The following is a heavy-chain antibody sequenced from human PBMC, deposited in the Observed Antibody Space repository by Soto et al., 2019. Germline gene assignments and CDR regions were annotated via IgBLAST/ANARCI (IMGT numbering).Heavy chain of an antibody. CDR3: ARQNFWSGYGGLDY. J-gene: IGHJ4*02. V-gene: IGHV4-34*01. Sequence: SETLSLTCAVYGGSFSGYYWSWIRQPPGKGLEWIGEINHSGSINYNPSLKSRVTISVDTSKNQFSLKLSSVTAADTVVYYCARQNFWSGYGGLDYWGQGTLVTVSS. CDR2: INHSGSI. CDR1: GGSFSGYY. D-gene: IGHD3-3*01.